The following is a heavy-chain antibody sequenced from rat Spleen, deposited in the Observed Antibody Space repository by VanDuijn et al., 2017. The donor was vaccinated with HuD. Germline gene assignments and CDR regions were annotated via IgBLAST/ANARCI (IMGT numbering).Heavy chain of an antibody. V-gene: IGHV5-31*01. J-gene: IGHJ2*01. D-gene: IGHD3-8*01. Sequence: EVQLVETGGGLVHPGESLKLSCVASGFTFSSYWMFWIRQAPGKGLEWVSSITNTGGSTYYPDSVKGRFTISRDNAKSTLYLQMNSLRSEDTATYYCARDSPFDYWGQGVMVTVSS. CDR2: ITNTGGST. CDR3: ARDSPFDY. CDR1: GFTFSSYW.